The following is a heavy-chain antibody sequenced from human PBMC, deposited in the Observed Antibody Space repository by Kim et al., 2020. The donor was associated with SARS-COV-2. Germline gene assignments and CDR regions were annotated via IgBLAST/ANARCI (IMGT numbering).Heavy chain of an antibody. D-gene: IGHD5-18*01. J-gene: IGHJ3*02. CDR3: ARDSGYSYGYYAFDI. V-gene: IGHV1-18*01. Sequence: AAKLQGRVTMTTDTSTSTAYMELRSLRSDDTAVYYCARDSGYSYGYYAFDIWGQGTMVTVSS.